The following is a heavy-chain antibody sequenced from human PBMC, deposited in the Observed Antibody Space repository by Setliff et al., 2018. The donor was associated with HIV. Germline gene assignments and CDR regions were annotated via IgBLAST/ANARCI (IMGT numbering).Heavy chain of an antibody. CDR3: ARPSFGIGGGSIFDS. D-gene: IGHD3-3*01. J-gene: IGHJ4*02. V-gene: IGHV4-39*01. CDR2: IHHSGST. CDR1: GGSFTSRSYY. Sequence: SETLSLTCTVSGGSFTSRSYYWGWIRQPPGKGLEWIGSIHHSGSTWYNPSLKSRVTISADMSKNQFFLKLLSMTAADTAVYYCARPSFGIGGGSIFDSWGQGTLVTVSS.